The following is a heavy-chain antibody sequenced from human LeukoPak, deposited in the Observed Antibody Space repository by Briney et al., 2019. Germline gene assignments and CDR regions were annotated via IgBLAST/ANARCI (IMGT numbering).Heavy chain of an antibody. CDR2: IIPIFGTA. V-gene: IGHV1-69*01. D-gene: IGHD3-10*01. Sequence: ASVKVSCKASGGTFSSYAISWVRQAPGQGLECMGGIIPIFGTANYAQKFQGRVTITADESTSTAYMELSSLRSEDTAVYYCARASSGSFTIDYWGQGTLVTVSS. CDR1: GGTFSSYA. J-gene: IGHJ4*02. CDR3: ARASSGSFTIDY.